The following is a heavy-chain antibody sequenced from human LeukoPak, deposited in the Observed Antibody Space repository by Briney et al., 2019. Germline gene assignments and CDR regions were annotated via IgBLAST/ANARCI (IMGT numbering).Heavy chain of an antibody. CDR3: ARVAAAAGDY. J-gene: IGHJ4*02. Sequence: SETLSLTCTVSGGSISSGSYYWGWIRQPPGKGLEWIGEINHSGSTNYNPSLKSRVTISVDTSKNQFSLKLSSVTAADTAVYYCARVAAAAGDYWGQGTLVTVSS. CDR1: GGSISSGSYY. D-gene: IGHD6-13*01. V-gene: IGHV4-39*07. CDR2: INHSGST.